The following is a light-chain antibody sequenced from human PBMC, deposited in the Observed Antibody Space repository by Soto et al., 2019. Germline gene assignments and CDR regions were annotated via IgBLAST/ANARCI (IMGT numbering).Light chain of an antibody. CDR1: GSDIGGYNF. V-gene: IGLV2-8*01. CDR2: EVN. CDR3: SSYAGTNTRYV. Sequence: QSVLTQPPSASGSPGQSVTISCTGTGSDIGGYNFVSWYQQRPGKVPKLIIYEVNKRPSGVPDRFSGSKSGNTASLTVSGLQADDEADYYCSSYAGTNTRYVFGTGTKLTVL. J-gene: IGLJ1*01.